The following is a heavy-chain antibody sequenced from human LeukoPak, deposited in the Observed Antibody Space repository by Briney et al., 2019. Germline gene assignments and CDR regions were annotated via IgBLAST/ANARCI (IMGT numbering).Heavy chain of an antibody. D-gene: IGHD3-22*01. Sequence: GGSLRLSCAASGFTFSSYAMSWVRQAPGKGLEWVSGISGSGCSTYYADSVKGRFTISRDNSKNTLYLQMNSLRAEDTAVYYCAKDQVWIVVGSFDYWGQGTMVTVSS. CDR2: ISGSGCST. CDR3: AKDQVWIVVGSFDY. V-gene: IGHV3-23*01. CDR1: GFTFSSYA. J-gene: IGHJ4*02.